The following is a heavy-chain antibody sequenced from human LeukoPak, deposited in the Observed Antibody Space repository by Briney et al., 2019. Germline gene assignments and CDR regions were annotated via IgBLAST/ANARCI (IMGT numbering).Heavy chain of an antibody. CDR3: AKEKGSSGWTPYYYYYYMDV. V-gene: IGHV3-23*01. CDR2: ISGSGGST. J-gene: IGHJ6*03. Sequence: GGSLRLSCAASGFTFSSYAMSWVRQAPGKGLEWVSAISGSGGSTYYADSVKGRFTISRDNSKNTLYLQMNSLRAEDTAVYYCAKEKGSSGWTPYYYYYYMDVWGKGTTVTVSS. CDR1: GFTFSSYA. D-gene: IGHD6-19*01.